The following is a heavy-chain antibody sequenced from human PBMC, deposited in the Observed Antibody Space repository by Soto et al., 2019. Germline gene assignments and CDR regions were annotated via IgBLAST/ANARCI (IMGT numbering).Heavy chain of an antibody. CDR1: GYTFTSYG. J-gene: IGHJ6*02. CDR2: ISAYSGNT. Sequence: ASVKVSCKASGYTFTSYGISWVRQAPGQGLEWMGWISAYSGNTNYAQKLQGRVTMTTDTSTSTAYMELRSLRSDDTAVYYCARDTVTTVTTRPYYYYYYGMDVWGQGTTVTVSS. V-gene: IGHV1-18*04. CDR3: ARDTVTTVTTRPYYYYYYGMDV. D-gene: IGHD4-17*01.